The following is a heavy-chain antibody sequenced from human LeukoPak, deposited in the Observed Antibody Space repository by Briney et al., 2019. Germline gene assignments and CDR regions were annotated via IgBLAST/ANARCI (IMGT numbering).Heavy chain of an antibody. D-gene: IGHD2-15*01. CDR3: VSQEVVPH. V-gene: IGHV3-7*01. CDR1: GFSFPNYC. CDR2: VKEDGTTK. J-gene: IGHJ4*02. Sequence: PGGSLRLSYAASGFSFPNYCMSWVRQAPGKGLEWVANVKEDGTTKQYVDSVKGRFTISRDNAKNSLYLQMDSLRAEDTAVYYCVSQEVVPHWGQGALVSVSS.